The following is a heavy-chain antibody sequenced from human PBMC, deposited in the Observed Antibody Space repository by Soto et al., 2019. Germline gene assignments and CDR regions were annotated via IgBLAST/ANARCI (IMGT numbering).Heavy chain of an antibody. Sequence: QVQLVQSGAEVKKPGASVKVSCKASGYTFTGYYMHWVRQAPGQGLEWMGWINPNSGGTNYAQKFQGWVTMTRDTSISTAYMELSMRRSDDTAVYYCARVPLKHYGDYETYYYGMAVWGQGTTVTVSS. CDR2: INPNSGGT. CDR1: GYTFTGYY. J-gene: IGHJ6*02. CDR3: ARVPLKHYGDYETYYYGMAV. V-gene: IGHV1-2*04. D-gene: IGHD4-17*01.